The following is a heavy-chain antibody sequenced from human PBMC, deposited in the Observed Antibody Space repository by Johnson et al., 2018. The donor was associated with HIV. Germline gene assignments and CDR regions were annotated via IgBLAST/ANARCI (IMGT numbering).Heavy chain of an antibody. CDR2: ISYDGNSK. CDR3: AKGDYGDYEGSDAFDI. V-gene: IGHV3-30*19. D-gene: IGHD4-17*01. J-gene: IGHJ3*02. Sequence: AAGGVTFSSYGMHWVRQAPGKGLEWVAFISYDGNSKYFADSVKGRFTISSDNSKNTLYLQMNSLRAEDTAVYYCAKGDYGDYEGSDAFDIWGQGTMVTVSS. CDR1: GVTFSSYG.